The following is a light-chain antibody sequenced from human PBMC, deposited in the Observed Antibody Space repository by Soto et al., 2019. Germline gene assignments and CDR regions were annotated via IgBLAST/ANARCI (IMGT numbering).Light chain of an antibody. CDR1: SSDVGGYNY. CDR2: EVS. Sequence: QSALTQPASVSGSPGQSITISCTGTSSDVGGYNYVSWYQQHPGKAPKLMICEVSNRPSGVSNRFSGSKSGNTASLTISGLQAEDEADYYCSSYPSSSTLVVFGGGTKLTVL. J-gene: IGLJ2*01. V-gene: IGLV2-14*01. CDR3: SSYPSSSTLVV.